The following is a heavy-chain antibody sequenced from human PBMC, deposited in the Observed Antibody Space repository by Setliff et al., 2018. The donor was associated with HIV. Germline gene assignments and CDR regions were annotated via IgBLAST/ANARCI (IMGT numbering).Heavy chain of an antibody. D-gene: IGHD2-21*02. CDR3: AIGEFYCGTDCYWSSFDY. J-gene: IGHJ4*02. V-gene: IGHV4-4*08. CDR2: IYTSGST. Sequence: PSETLSLTCTVSGGSMSTYYWSWIRQPPGKGLEWIGYIYTSGSTNYKPSLRSRVTISVDTSKNHFSLSLSSVTAADTAVYYCAIGEFYCGTDCYWSSFDYWGQGILVTVSS. CDR1: GGSMSTYY.